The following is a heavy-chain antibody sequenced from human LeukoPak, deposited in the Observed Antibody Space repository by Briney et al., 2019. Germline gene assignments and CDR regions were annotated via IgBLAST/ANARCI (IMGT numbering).Heavy chain of an antibody. V-gene: IGHV4-61*01. D-gene: IGHD6-13*01. Sequence: PSETLSLTCTASGGSVSSGSYYWSWIRQPPGKGLEWIGYIYYSGSTNYNPSLKSRVTISVDTSKNQFSLKLSSVTAADTAVYYCATSAGGSSPRWFDPWGQGTLVTVSS. CDR2: IYYSGST. CDR3: ATSAGGSSPRWFDP. CDR1: GGSVSSGSYY. J-gene: IGHJ5*02.